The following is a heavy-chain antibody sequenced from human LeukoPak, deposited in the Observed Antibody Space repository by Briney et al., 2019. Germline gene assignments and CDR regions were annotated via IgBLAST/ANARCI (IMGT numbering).Heavy chain of an antibody. Sequence: GGSLRLSCAASGFTFSSSWMSWVRQAPGKGLVWVARASSDGSSTVYADSVKGRFTISRDNAKKTLYLQMKNLRAEDTAIYYCARDSDAGFDYWGQGTLVTVSS. CDR3: ARDSDAGFDY. CDR2: ASSDGSST. J-gene: IGHJ4*02. CDR1: GFTFSSSW. V-gene: IGHV3-74*01.